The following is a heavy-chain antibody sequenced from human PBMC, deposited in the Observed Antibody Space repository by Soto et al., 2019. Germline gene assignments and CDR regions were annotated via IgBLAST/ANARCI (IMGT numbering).Heavy chain of an antibody. V-gene: IGHV1-3*01. CDR2: INAGNGNT. D-gene: IGHD2-21*02. CDR1: GYTFTSYA. J-gene: IGHJ6*02. CDR3: ARDKSTYCGGDCLTDYYYGMDV. Sequence: ASVKVSCKASGYTFTSYAMHCVRQAPGQRLEWMGWINAGNGNTKYSQKFQGRVTITRDTSASTAYMELSSLRSEDTAVYYCARDKSTYCGGDCLTDYYYGMDVWGQGTTVTVSS.